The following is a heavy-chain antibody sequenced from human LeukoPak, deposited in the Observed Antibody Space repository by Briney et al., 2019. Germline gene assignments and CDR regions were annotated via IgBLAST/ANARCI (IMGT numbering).Heavy chain of an antibody. CDR2: IYYSGST. CDR3: ARHEGVVAATQRVPNPLFDY. J-gene: IGHJ4*02. V-gene: IGHV4-59*08. Sequence: SETLSLTCTVSGGSISSYYWSWIRQPPGKGLEWIGYIYYSGSTNYNPSLKSRVTISVDTSKNQFSLKLSSVTAADTAVYYCARHEGVVAATQRVPNPLFDYWGQGTLVTVSS. D-gene: IGHD2-15*01. CDR1: GGSISSYY.